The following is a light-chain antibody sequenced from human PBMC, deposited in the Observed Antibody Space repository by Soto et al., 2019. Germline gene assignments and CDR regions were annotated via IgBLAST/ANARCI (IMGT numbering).Light chain of an antibody. CDR1: SGNIASNY. CDR2: EDN. CDR3: QSYGSGIQGV. V-gene: IGLV6-57*04. Sequence: NFMLTQPNSVSESPGKTVTISCTRSSGNIASNYVQWYQQRPGSAPTTVIYEDNLRPSGVPDRFSGSIDRSSNSASLTISGLKTEDEADYFYQSYGSGIQGVFGGGTKLTVL. J-gene: IGLJ3*02.